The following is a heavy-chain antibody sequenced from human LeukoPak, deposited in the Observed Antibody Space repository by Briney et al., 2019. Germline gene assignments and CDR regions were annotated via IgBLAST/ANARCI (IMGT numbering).Heavy chain of an antibody. J-gene: IGHJ6*02. D-gene: IGHD3-3*01. Sequence: QTGGSLRLSCAASGFTFSSYGMHWVRQAPGKGLEWVAVIWYDGSNKYYADSVKGRFTISRDNAKNSLYLQMNSLRAEDTAVYYCARYYDFWSGYGNTNYYGMDVWGQGTTVTVSS. CDR2: IWYDGSNK. V-gene: IGHV3-33*01. CDR1: GFTFSSYG. CDR3: ARYYDFWSGYGNTNYYGMDV.